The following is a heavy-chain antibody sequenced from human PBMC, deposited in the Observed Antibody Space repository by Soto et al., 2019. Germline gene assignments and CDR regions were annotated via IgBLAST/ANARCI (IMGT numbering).Heavy chain of an antibody. V-gene: IGHV1-18*04. CDR1: GYTFTSYG. D-gene: IGHD3-22*01. CDR2: ISAYNGNT. CDR3: ARDRGYYYDSSGYSSAFDI. Sequence: ASVKVSCKASGYTFTSYGISWVRQAPGQGLEWMGWISAYNGNTNYAQKLQGRVTMTTDTSTSTAYMELRSLRSDDTAVYYCARDRGYYYDSSGYSSAFDIWGQGTMVTVS. J-gene: IGHJ3*02.